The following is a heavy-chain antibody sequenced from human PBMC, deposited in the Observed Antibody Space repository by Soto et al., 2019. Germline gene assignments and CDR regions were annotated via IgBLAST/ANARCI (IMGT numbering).Heavy chain of an antibody. J-gene: IGHJ3*02. D-gene: IGHD6-13*01. CDR2: IYSGGST. CDR1: GFTFSSYD. V-gene: IGHV3-53*01. Sequence: GGSLRLSCAASGFTFSSYDMSWVRQAPGKGLEWVSVIYSGGSTYYADSVKGRFTISRDNSKNTLYLQMNSLRAEDTAVYYCARGDGSSWASDIWGQGTMVTVSS. CDR3: ARGDGSSWASDI.